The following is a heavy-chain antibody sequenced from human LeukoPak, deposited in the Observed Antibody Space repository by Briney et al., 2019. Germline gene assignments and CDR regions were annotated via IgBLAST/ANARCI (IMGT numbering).Heavy chain of an antibody. V-gene: IGHV3-53*01. D-gene: IGHD3-22*01. CDR1: GFTFDDHG. CDR3: ARDAYRDYYDNSGYYYVGMDV. J-gene: IGHJ6*02. Sequence: GGSLRLSCAVSGFTFDDHGMSWVRQAPGKGLEWVSVIYSGGSTYYADSVKGRSTISRDNSKNTLYLQMHSLRAEDTAMYFCARDAYRDYYDNSGYYYVGMDVWGQGTTVTVSS. CDR2: IYSGGST.